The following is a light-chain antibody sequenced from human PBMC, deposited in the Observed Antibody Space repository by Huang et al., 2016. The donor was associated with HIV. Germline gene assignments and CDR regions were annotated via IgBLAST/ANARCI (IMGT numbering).Light chain of an antibody. CDR1: QGISNY. CDR3: HQYYSFPYT. J-gene: IGKJ2*01. V-gene: IGKV1-16*01. CDR2: SAS. Sequence: DIQMTQSPSSLSASVGDGVTVTCRASQGISNYLAWFQQKPGKAPKSLIYSASTLQTGVPSRFSGSGSGTDFTLTISGLQPDDSATYYCHQYYSFPYTFGQGTKLDIK.